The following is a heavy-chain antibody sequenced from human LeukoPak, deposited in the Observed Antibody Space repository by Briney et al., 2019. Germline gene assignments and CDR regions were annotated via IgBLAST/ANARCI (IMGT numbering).Heavy chain of an antibody. J-gene: IGHJ4*02. Sequence: GGSLRLSCAASGFTFSSYAMGWVRQAPGKGLEWVSHISGSGGSTKYSGSVKGRFTISRDNSKNTLYLQINSLGADDTAVYYCAKDQDPHSYGSGSYAPFDYWGQGTLVTVSS. CDR1: GFTFSSYA. D-gene: IGHD3-10*01. CDR2: ISGSGGST. CDR3: AKDQDPHSYGSGSYAPFDY. V-gene: IGHV3-23*01.